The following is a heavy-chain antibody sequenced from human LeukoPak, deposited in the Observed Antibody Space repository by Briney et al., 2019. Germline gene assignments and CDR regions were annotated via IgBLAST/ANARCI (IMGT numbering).Heavy chain of an antibody. V-gene: IGHV3-30-3*01. CDR1: GFTLSTYA. Sequence: GGSLRLSCAASGFTLSTYAMHWVRQAPGKGLEWVAFISYDGTNKYCADSVKGRFTISRDNSKNTLYLQMNSLRAEDTALYYCAREILTGYAFDIWGQGIMVTVSS. CDR3: AREILTGYAFDI. CDR2: ISYDGTNK. J-gene: IGHJ3*02. D-gene: IGHD7-27*01.